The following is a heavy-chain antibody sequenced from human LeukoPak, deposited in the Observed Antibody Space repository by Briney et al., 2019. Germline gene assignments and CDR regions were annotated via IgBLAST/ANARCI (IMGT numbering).Heavy chain of an antibody. CDR2: ISSSSSYT. D-gene: IGHD3-10*01. CDR1: GFTFSDYY. CDR3: AREDRGYYYGSGSYSKDAFDI. J-gene: IGHJ3*02. Sequence: KPGGSLILSCAASGFTFSDYYMSWIRQAPGKGLEWVSYISSSSSYTNYADSVKGRFTISRDNAKNSLYLQMNSLRAEDTAVYYCAREDRGYYYGSGSYSKDAFDIWGQGTMVTVSS. V-gene: IGHV3-11*05.